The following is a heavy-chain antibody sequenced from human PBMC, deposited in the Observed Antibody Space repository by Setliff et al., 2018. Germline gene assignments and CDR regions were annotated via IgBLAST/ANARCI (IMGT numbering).Heavy chain of an antibody. CDR1: GYTFSRNY. V-gene: IGHV1-2*02. CDR3: ARGGGNSVY. CDR2: INPNSGGT. J-gene: IGHJ4*02. D-gene: IGHD2-21*02. Sequence: ASVKVSCKAYGYTFSRNYITWVRQAPGRGLEGMGWINPNSGGTNYAQKFQGRVTMTRDTSISTAYMELSRLRSDDTAVYYCARGGGNSVYWGQGTLVTVSS.